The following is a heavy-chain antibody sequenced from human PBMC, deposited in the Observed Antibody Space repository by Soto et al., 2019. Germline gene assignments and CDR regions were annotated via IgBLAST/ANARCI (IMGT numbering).Heavy chain of an antibody. CDR1: GCTFSSYW. D-gene: IGHD6-13*01. J-gene: IGHJ4*02. V-gene: IGHV3-74*01. CDR3: ASALIAAGTLNY. CDR2: LNADGSST. Sequence: GGSLRLSGAASGCTFSSYWMHWVRQAPGKGLVWVSRLNADGSSTSYADSVKGRFTISRDNAKNTLYLQMNSLRADDTAVYYCASALIAAGTLNYWGQGT.